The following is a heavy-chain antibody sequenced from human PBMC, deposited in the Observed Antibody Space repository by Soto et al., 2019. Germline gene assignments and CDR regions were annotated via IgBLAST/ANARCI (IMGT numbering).Heavy chain of an antibody. CDR2: ISAYNGNT. CDR3: ARGQGNSGYDPLDF. J-gene: IGHJ4*02. CDR1: GYTFTSYG. Sequence: GPVKVSCKASGYTFTSYGISWVRQAPGQGLEWMGWISAYNGNTKYSQNFQGRVAIARDTSTSTVFMDLSSLTSEDTSLYYYARGQGNSGYDPLDFWGLGTLVTVSS. D-gene: IGHD5-12*01. V-gene: IGHV1-18*01.